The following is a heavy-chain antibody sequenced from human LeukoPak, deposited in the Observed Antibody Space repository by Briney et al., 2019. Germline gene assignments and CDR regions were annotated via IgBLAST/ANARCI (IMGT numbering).Heavy chain of an antibody. CDR2: ISVSGNT. D-gene: IGHD1-26*01. Sequence: GGSLRLSCAASGFTLSSYAMSWVRQGPGKGLEWVSAISVSGNTYHADSVKGRFTISRDNSKNTVFLQMNSLRAEDTGVYYCANRISGSSYWGQGTLVTVSS. J-gene: IGHJ4*02. CDR1: GFTLSSYA. CDR3: ANRISGSSY. V-gene: IGHV3-23*01.